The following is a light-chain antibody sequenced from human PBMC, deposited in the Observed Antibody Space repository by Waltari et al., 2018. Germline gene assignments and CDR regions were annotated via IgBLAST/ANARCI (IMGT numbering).Light chain of an antibody. CDR3: QHYVRLPAT. CDR1: QSVSRS. Sequence: IVLTQSPGTLSLSPGDRAPLSCRASQSVSRSLAWYQQKPGQAPKLLIYVASTRATGIPDRFTGSGSGTDFSLTISSLEPEDFAIYFCQHYVRLPATFGQGTKVEIK. CDR2: VAS. J-gene: IGKJ1*01. V-gene: IGKV3-20*01.